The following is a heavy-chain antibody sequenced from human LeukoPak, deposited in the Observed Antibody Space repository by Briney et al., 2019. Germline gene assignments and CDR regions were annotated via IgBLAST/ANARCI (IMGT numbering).Heavy chain of an antibody. D-gene: IGHD3-10*01. CDR1: GYTFTSYD. CDR2: MNPNSGNT. CDR3: ARWSYYYGSGSPEYYFDY. Sequence: ASVKVSCKASGYTFTSYDINWVRQATGQGLEWMGWMNPNSGNTGYAQKLQGRVTMTRNTSISTAYMELSSLRSEDTAVYYCARWSYYYGSGSPEYYFDYWGQGTLVTVSS. J-gene: IGHJ4*02. V-gene: IGHV1-8*01.